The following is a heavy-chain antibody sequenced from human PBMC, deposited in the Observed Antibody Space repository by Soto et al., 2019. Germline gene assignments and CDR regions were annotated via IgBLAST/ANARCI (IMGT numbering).Heavy chain of an antibody. CDR3: ARDGWFGEINRFDC. CDR1: GGSISSGDYY. J-gene: IGHJ4*02. Sequence: SETLSLTCTVSGGSISSGDYYWSWIRQPPGKGLEWIGYIYYSGSTYYNPSLKSRVTISVDTSKNQFSLKLSSVTAADTAVYYCARDGWFGEINRFDCWGQGTLVTVSS. V-gene: IGHV4-30-4*01. D-gene: IGHD3-10*01. CDR2: IYYSGST.